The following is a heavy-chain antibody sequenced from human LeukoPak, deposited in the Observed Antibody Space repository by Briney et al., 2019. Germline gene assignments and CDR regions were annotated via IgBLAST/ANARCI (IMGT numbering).Heavy chain of an antibody. V-gene: IGHV3-30*04. D-gene: IGHD2-2*02. J-gene: IGHJ4*02. Sequence: GGSLRLSCAASGFTFSSSAMHWVRQAPDKGLEWVAVISYDGSNKYYADSVKGRFTISRDNSKNTLYLQMNSLRAEDTAVYYCAKGALIVPAAIKREYYFDYWGQGTLVTVSS. CDR2: ISYDGSNK. CDR1: GFTFSSSA. CDR3: AKGALIVPAAIKREYYFDY.